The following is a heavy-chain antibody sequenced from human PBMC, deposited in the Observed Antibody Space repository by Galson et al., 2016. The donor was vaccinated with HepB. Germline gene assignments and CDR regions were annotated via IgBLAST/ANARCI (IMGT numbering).Heavy chain of an antibody. D-gene: IGHD1-1*01. CDR1: GFGVSSNY. J-gene: IGHJ4*02. Sequence: SLRLSCAASGFGVSSNYMSWVRQAPGKGLEWLSVLYSGGTTFYAGSVRGRFTISRDNSQNTLYLQMNSLRAEDRAVYFCARGGQWQLGSLCFGSWGQGTLVTVSA. CDR2: LYSGGTT. V-gene: IGHV3-53*01. CDR3: ARGGQWQLGSLCFGS.